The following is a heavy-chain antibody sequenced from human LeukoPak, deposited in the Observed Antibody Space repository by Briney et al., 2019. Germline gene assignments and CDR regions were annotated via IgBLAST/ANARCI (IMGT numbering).Heavy chain of an antibody. CDR2: ISGSGGSK. J-gene: IGHJ4*02. CDR1: GFTFNNYA. V-gene: IGHV3-23*01. CDR3: ARNDIVVLPAAMDY. D-gene: IGHD2-2*01. Sequence: GGSLRLSCAASGFTFNNYALSWVRQAPGKGLEWVSGISGSGGSKYYANSVEGRFTISRDNSKNTLFLQMNSLRAEDTALYYCARNDIVVLPAAMDYWGQGTLVTVSS.